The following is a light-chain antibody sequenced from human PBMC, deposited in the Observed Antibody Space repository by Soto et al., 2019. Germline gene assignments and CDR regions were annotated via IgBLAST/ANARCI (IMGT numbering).Light chain of an antibody. CDR2: KAS. Sequence: DIQMTQSPSTPSASVGDRVTITCRASQSISSWLAWYQQKPGKAPNLLIYKASSLQSGVPSRFSGSGSGTEFTLTISSLQPDDCGTYYCQQYNDKWTFFQCTKV. CDR3: QQYNDKWT. J-gene: IGKJ1*01. V-gene: IGKV1-5*03. CDR1: QSISSW.